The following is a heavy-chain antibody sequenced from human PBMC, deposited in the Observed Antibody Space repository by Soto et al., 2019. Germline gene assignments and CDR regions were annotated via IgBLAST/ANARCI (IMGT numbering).Heavy chain of an antibody. CDR2: INSDGSST. CDR3: ARPGAAGRAPNAFDI. Sequence: EVQLVESGGGLVQPGGSLRLSCAASGSTFSSYWMHWVRQAPGKGLVWVSRINSDGSSTSYADSVKGRFTISRDNAKNTLYMQMNSLRAEDTAVYYCARPGAAGRAPNAFDIWGQGTMVTVSS. J-gene: IGHJ3*02. D-gene: IGHD6-13*01. CDR1: GSTFSSYW. V-gene: IGHV3-74*01.